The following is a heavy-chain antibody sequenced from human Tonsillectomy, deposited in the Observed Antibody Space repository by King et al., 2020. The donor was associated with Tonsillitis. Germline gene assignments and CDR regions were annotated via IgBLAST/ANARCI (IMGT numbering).Heavy chain of an antibody. CDR1: GGSISSYY. Sequence: VQLQESGPGLVKPSETLSLTCTVSGGSISSYYWSWIRQPPGKGLEWIGYIYYSGSTNYNPSLKSRVTISVDTSKNQFSLKLSSVTAADTAVYHCARGSFSSSGNWFDPWGQGTLVTVSS. J-gene: IGHJ5*02. CDR3: ARGSFSSSGNWFDP. V-gene: IGHV4-59*01. CDR2: IYYSGST. D-gene: IGHD6-13*01.